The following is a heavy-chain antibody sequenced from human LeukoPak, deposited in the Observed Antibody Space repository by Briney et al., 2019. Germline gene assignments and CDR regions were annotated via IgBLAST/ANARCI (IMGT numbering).Heavy chain of an antibody. J-gene: IGHJ3*02. V-gene: IGHV4-59*01. CDR2: IYYSGST. CDR1: GGSISSYY. D-gene: IGHD2-8*01. CDR3: ARGLIRQSAFDI. Sequence: SETLSFTCTVSGGSISSYYWSWIRQPPGKGLGWIAYIYYSGSTNYNPSLKSRVTISIDTSKNQFSLKLNSVTAADTAVYYCARGLIRQSAFDIWGQGTMVTVSS.